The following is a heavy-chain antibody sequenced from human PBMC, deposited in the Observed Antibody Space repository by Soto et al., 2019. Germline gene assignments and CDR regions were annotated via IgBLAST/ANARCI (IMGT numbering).Heavy chain of an antibody. J-gene: IGHJ4*02. CDR3: ARDQQKNYDILTGYYWVRNKYYFDY. D-gene: IGHD3-9*01. CDR2: ISAYNGNT. Sequence: ASVKVSCKASGYTFTSYGISWVRQAPGQGLEWMGWISAYNGNTNYAQKLQGRVIMTTDTSTSTAYMELRSLRSDDTAVYYCARDQQKNYDILTGYYWVRNKYYFDYWGQGTLVTVSS. CDR1: GYTFTSYG. V-gene: IGHV1-18*01.